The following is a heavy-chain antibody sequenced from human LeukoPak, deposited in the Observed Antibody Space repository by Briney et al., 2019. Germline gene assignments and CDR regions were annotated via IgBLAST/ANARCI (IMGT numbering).Heavy chain of an antibody. CDR3: ARYIWGSYPTFEDY. J-gene: IGHJ4*02. CDR1: GGSISSYY. CDR2: ISYSGST. V-gene: IGHV4-59*01. Sequence: SETLSLTCTVSGGSISSYYWSWIRQPPGKGLEWIGYISYSGSTNYNPSLKSRVSVDTSKNQFSLKLSSVTAADTALYYCARYIWGSYPTFEDYWGQGTLVTVTS. D-gene: IGHD3-16*02.